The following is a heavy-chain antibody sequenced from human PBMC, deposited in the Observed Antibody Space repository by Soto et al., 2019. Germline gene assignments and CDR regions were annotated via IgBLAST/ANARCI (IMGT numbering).Heavy chain of an antibody. CDR1: GGSISSSSYY. CDR2: IYYSGST. D-gene: IGHD2-2*01. CDR3: ARYYCSSTSCYPQDY. V-gene: IGHV4-39*01. J-gene: IGHJ4*02. Sequence: QLQLQESGPGLVKPSETLSLTCTVSGGSISSSSYYWGWIRQPPGKGLEWIGSIYYSGSTYYNPSLKSRVTISVDTSKNQFSLKLSSVTAADTAVYYCARYYCSSTSCYPQDYWGQGTLVTVSS.